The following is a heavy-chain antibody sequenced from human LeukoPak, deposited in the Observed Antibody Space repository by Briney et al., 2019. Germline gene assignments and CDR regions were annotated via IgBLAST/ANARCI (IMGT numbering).Heavy chain of an antibody. CDR1: GFTFSSYA. CDR2: ISYDGSNK. CDR3: ARARIAAALGNWFDP. V-gene: IGHV3-30-3*01. J-gene: IGHJ5*02. Sequence: GGSLRLSCAASGFTFSSYAMHWVRQAPGKGLEWVAVISYDGSNKYCADSVKGRFTISRDNSKNTLYLQMNSLRAEDTAVYYCARARIAAALGNWFDPWGQGTLVTVSS. D-gene: IGHD6-13*01.